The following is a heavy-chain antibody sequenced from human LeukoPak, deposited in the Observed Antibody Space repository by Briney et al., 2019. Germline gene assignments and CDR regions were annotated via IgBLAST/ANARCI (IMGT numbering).Heavy chain of an antibody. D-gene: IGHD1-14*01. CDR1: GGSISSSNW. CDR3: ARAVGINWYYFDH. Sequence: SETLSLTCAVSGGSISSSNWWSWVRQPPGKGLEWIGEIYHSGSTNYNPSLKSRVTISVDKSKNQFSLKLSSVTAADTAVYYCARAVGINWYYFDHWGQGTLVTVSS. J-gene: IGHJ4*02. V-gene: IGHV4-4*02. CDR2: IYHSGST.